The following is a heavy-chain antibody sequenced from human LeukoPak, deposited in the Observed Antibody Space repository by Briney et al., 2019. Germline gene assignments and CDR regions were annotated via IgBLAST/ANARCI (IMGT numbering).Heavy chain of an antibody. CDR1: GGSFSGYY. V-gene: IGHV4-34*01. CDR3: ARVNYYDSSGYYYVFDY. Sequence: SETLSLTYAVYGGSFSGYYWSWIRQPPGKGLEWIGEINHSGSTNYNPSLKSRVTISVDTSKNQFSLKLSSVTAADTAVYYCARVNYYDSSGYYYVFDYWGQGTLVTVSS. D-gene: IGHD3-22*01. CDR2: INHSGST. J-gene: IGHJ4*02.